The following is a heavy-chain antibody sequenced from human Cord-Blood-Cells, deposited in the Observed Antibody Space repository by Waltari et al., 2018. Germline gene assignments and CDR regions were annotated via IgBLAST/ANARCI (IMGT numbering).Heavy chain of an antibody. Sequence: EVQLLESGGGLVQPGGSLRLSCAASGFTFSSYAMSWVRQAPGKGLEWVSAISGSGGRSYYADSGKGRFTISRDNSKNTLYLQMNSLRAEDTAVYYCARKGLWFGELLSFDYWGQGTLVTVSS. V-gene: IGHV3-23*01. CDR1: GFTFSSYA. J-gene: IGHJ4*02. CDR2: ISGSGGRS. CDR3: ARKGLWFGELLSFDY. D-gene: IGHD3-10*01.